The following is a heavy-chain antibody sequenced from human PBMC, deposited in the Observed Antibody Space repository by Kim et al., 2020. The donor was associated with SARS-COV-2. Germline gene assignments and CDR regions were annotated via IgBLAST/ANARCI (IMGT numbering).Heavy chain of an antibody. D-gene: IGHD1-7*01. J-gene: IGHJ5*02. CDR2: INTNTGNP. Sequence: ASVKVPCKAGGYTFTSYAMNWVRQAPGQGLEWMGWINTNTGNPTYAQGFTGRFVFSLDTSVSTAYLQISSLKAEDTAVYYCARDLELTPLTGTTLVWFDPWGQGTLVTVSS. CDR3: ARDLELTPLTGTTLVWFDP. CDR1: GYTFTSYA. V-gene: IGHV7-4-1*02.